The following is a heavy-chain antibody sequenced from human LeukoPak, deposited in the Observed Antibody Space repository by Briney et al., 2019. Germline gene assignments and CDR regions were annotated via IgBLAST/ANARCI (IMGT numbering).Heavy chain of an antibody. J-gene: IGHJ4*02. V-gene: IGHV1-69*06. D-gene: IGHD2-15*01. Sequence: SVKVSCKASGGTFSSYAISWVRQAPGQGLEWMGGIIPIFGAANYAQKFQGRVTITADKSTSTAYMELSSLRSEDTAVYYCAREVSSVVAAYYDYWGQGTLVTVSS. CDR2: IIPIFGAA. CDR1: GGTFSSYA. CDR3: AREVSSVVAAYYDY.